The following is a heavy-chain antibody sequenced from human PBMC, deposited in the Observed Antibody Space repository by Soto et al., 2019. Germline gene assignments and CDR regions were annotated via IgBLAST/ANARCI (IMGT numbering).Heavy chain of an antibody. CDR2: ISPYNGDT. J-gene: IGHJ4*02. D-gene: IGHD6-13*01. CDR3: AIDYFCLVAGGVFDY. Sequence: ASVKPSCKASGYSFGDYGVSWVRQAPGQGLEWMGWISPYNGDTNYAQNLQGRVTMTTDTSTTTAYIELRSLSSDDTAMYYCAIDYFCLVAGGVFDYCGQGTQVTGSS. CDR1: GYSFGDYG. V-gene: IGHV1-18*01.